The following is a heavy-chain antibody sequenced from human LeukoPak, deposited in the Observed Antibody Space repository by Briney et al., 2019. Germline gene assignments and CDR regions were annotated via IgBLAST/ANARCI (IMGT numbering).Heavy chain of an antibody. CDR3: AKIYHGDYGAFDV. Sequence: PGGSLRHSCADSGFTFSNYAMSWVRHALGEGLEWVSGITGSGGRTYQADSVKGRFTISRDNSNNTLDLQMNSLRDDDTAVYYCAKIYHGDYGAFDVWGQGTMVTVSS. CDR2: ITGSGGRT. D-gene: IGHD4-17*01. J-gene: IGHJ3*01. V-gene: IGHV3-23*01. CDR1: GFTFSNYA.